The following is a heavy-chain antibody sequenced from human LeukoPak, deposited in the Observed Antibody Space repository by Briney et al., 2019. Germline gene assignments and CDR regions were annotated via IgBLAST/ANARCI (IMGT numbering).Heavy chain of an antibody. CDR3: AIHKYYYGSGSSTYFDY. CDR2: IYHRGST. J-gene: IGHJ4*02. D-gene: IGHD3-10*01. V-gene: IGHV4-4*02. Sequence: PSGTLSLTCAVSGGSISSSNWWSRVRPPPGKGLEWIGEIYHRGSTNYNPSLKSRVTISVDKSKNQFSLKLSSVTAADTAVYYCAIHKYYYGSGSSTYFDYWGQGTLVTVSS. CDR1: GGSISSSNW.